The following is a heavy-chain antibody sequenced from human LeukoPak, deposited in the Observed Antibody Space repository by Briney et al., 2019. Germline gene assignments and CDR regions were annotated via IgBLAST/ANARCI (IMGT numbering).Heavy chain of an antibody. Sequence: IXXVRQAPGQXXXWMGXISAYNGNTNYAQKLQGRVTMTTDTSTSTAYMELRSLRSDDTAVYYCARDYDFWSGYLNYYYYGMDVWGQGTTVTVSS. D-gene: IGHD3-3*01. CDR3: ARDYDFWSGYLNYYYYGMDV. V-gene: IGHV1-18*01. J-gene: IGHJ6*02. CDR2: ISAYNGNT.